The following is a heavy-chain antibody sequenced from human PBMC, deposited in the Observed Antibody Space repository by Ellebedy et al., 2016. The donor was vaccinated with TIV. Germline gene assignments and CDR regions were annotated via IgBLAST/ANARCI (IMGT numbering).Heavy chain of an antibody. J-gene: IGHJ4*02. D-gene: IGHD5-12*01. CDR2: IDPGDSET. CDR3: ARHHSPSYSGYDSFDY. CDR1: GYSFTTDW. V-gene: IGHV5-51*01. Sequence: GESLKISCKGSGYSFTTDWIAWVRQMPGKGLEWMGIIDPGDSETRYSPSFQGQVTFSADKSSSTAYLQWISLRASDTAMYFCARHHSPSYSGYDSFDYWGQGTLVTVSS.